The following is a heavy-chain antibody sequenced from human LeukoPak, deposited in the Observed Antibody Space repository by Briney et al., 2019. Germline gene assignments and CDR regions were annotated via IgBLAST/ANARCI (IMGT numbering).Heavy chain of an antibody. J-gene: IGHJ3*02. CDR1: GGSISSYY. D-gene: IGHD5-24*01. V-gene: IGHV4-4*07. CDR3: ARGGGWLQLRRAYDAFDI. CDR2: IYTSGST. Sequence: SETLSLTCTVSGGSISSYYWSWIRQPAGKGLEWIGRIYTSGSTNYNPSLKSRVTISIDTSKNQFSLKLSSVTAADTAVYYCARGGGWLQLRRAYDAFDIWGQGTMVTVSS.